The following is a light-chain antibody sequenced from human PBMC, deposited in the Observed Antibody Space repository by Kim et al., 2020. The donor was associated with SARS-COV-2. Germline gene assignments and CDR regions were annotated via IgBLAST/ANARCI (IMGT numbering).Light chain of an antibody. CDR2: YAS. Sequence: EIVLTQSPDFQSVTTKEKVTITCRASQSIGSSLHWYQQKPDQSPKLLIKYASHSISGVPSRFSGSGSGTDFTLTINSLEAEDAAAYYCNQSSSLPHTFGQGTKLEIK. V-gene: IGKV6D-21*02. J-gene: IGKJ2*01. CDR3: NQSSSLPHT. CDR1: QSIGSS.